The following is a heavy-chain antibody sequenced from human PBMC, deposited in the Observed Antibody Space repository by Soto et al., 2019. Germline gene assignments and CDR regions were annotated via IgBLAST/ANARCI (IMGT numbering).Heavy chain of an antibody. D-gene: IGHD6-13*01. V-gene: IGHV1-3*01. CDR2: INAGNGNT. CDR3: ASRIAAAGTGYYYYGMDV. J-gene: IGHJ6*02. CDR1: GYTFTSYA. Sequence: QVQLVQSGAEVKKPGASVKVSCKASGYTFTSYAMHWVRQAPGQRLEWMGWINAGNGNTKYSQKFQGRVTITRDTSASTAYMELSSLRSEDTAVYYCASRIAAAGTGYYYYGMDVWGQGTTVTVSS.